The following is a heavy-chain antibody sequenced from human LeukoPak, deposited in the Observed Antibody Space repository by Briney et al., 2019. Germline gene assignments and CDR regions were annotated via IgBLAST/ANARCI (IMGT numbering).Heavy chain of an antibody. CDR2: IRYDGSNK. D-gene: IGHD2-2*01. V-gene: IGHV3-30*02. Sequence: GGSLRLSCTASGFTFSSYGMHWVRQAPGKGLEWVAFIRYDGSNKYYADSVKGRLTISRDNSKNTLYLQMTSLRAEDTAVYYCAKSDCSSTSCYSVYFQHWGQGTLVTVSS. CDR1: GFTFSSYG. CDR3: AKSDCSSTSCYSVYFQH. J-gene: IGHJ1*01.